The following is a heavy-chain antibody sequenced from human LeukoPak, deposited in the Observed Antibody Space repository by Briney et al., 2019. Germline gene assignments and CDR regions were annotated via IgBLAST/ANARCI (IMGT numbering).Heavy chain of an antibody. CDR1: GFTFRTYW. CDR2: INSNGSRT. J-gene: IGHJ6*03. CDR3: ASAYFMDV. Sequence: GGSLRLSCAASGFTFRTYWMHWVRQAPGKGLVWVSSINSNGSRTDYADSVKGRFSISRDNAENTLYLQMNSLRAEDTAVYYCASAYFMDVWGKGTTVTVSS. V-gene: IGHV3-74*01.